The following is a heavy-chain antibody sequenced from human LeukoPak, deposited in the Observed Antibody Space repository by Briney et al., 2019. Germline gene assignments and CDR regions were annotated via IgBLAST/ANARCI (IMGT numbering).Heavy chain of an antibody. CDR3: ARSMVRELVVWFDP. CDR2: INPNSGGT. Sequence: ASVNLSCKASGYTFTGYYMHWVRQAPGQGLEWMGWINPNSGGTNYAQKFQGRVTMTRDTSISTAYMELSRLRSDDTAVYYCARSMVRELVVWFDPWGQGTLVTVSS. J-gene: IGHJ5*02. V-gene: IGHV1-2*02. D-gene: IGHD3-10*01. CDR1: GYTFTGYY.